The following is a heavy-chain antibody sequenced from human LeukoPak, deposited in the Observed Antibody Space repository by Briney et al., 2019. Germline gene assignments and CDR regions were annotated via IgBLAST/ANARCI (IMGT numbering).Heavy chain of an antibody. CDR3: ARYITMVRGVVVRAFDI. D-gene: IGHD3-10*01. CDR2: IKQDGSEK. Sequence: GGSLRLSCAASGFTFSSYWMSWVRQAPGKGLEWVANIKQDGSEKYYVDSVKGRFTISRDNAKNSLYLQMNSLRAEDTAVYYCARYITMVRGVVVRAFDIWGKGTTVTISS. J-gene: IGHJ6*04. CDR1: GFTFSSYW. V-gene: IGHV3-7*01.